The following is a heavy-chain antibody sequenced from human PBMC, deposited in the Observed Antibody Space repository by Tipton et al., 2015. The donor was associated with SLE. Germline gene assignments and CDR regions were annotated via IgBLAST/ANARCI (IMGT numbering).Heavy chain of an antibody. J-gene: IGHJ4*02. V-gene: IGHV4-4*09. Sequence: TLSLTCTVSGGSISNNYWSWIRQPPGKGLEWIGFIYNGGRTRYNPSLETRVTMSVDASKNQFSLKVHSVTAADTAVYYCARGRLWLHYRGQGTLVTVSS. D-gene: IGHD5-18*01. CDR3: ARGRLWLHY. CDR1: GGSISNNY. CDR2: IYNGGRT.